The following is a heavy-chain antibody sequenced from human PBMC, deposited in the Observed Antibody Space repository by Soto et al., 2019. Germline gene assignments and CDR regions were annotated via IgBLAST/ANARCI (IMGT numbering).Heavy chain of an antibody. D-gene: IGHD6-19*01. CDR3: ARDSSGWYAGLDWFDP. J-gene: IGHJ5*02. CDR2: IKQDGSEK. CDR1: GFTFSSYW. V-gene: IGHV3-7*01. Sequence: GGSLRLSGAASGFTFSSYWMSWVRQAPGKGLEWVANIKQDGSEKYYVDSVKGRFTISRDNAKNSLYLQMNSLRAEDTAVYYCARDSSGWYAGLDWFDPWGQGTLVTVSS.